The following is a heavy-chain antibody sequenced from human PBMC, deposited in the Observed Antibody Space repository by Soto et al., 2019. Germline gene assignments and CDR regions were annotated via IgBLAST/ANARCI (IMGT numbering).Heavy chain of an antibody. CDR3: ARDTGGAALKASGMDV. D-gene: IGHD3-10*01. Sequence: QVQVQESGPGLVKPSQTLSLKCSVSGGSIGSRDYYWSWIRQHPEKGLEWIGSISYNGDTDYNPSLRGRPTMSLDTPMTGFPLTLTSVTAADTAVYYCARDTGGAALKASGMDVWGQGPTVTVS. V-gene: IGHV4-31*02. CDR2: ISYNGDT. J-gene: IGHJ6*02. CDR1: GGSIGSRDYY.